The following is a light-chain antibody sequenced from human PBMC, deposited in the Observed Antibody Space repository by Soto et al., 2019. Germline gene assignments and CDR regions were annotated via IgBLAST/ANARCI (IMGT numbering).Light chain of an antibody. Sequence: ESVLTQSPGTLSLSPKGRATLSCRASQSVSSSYLAWYQQKPGQAPRLLIYGASSRATGIPDRFSGSGSGTDFTLTISILEPEDFAVYYCQHYGSSPHVTFGQGTRLEIK. J-gene: IGKJ5*01. CDR2: GAS. V-gene: IGKV3-20*01. CDR3: QHYGSSPHVT. CDR1: QSVSSSY.